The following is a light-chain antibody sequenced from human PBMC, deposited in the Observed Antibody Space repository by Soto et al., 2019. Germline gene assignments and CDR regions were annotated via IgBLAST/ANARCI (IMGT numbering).Light chain of an antibody. CDR2: AAS. CDR1: QGISSY. J-gene: IGKJ4*01. V-gene: IGKV1-8*01. CDR3: QQYYSYGLT. Sequence: AIRMTQSPSSFSASTGDRVTITCRASQGISSYLAWYQQKPGKAPKLLIYAASTLQSGVPSRFSSSGSGTDFALTISCLQSEDFATYYCQQYYSYGLTFGGGTKVEIK.